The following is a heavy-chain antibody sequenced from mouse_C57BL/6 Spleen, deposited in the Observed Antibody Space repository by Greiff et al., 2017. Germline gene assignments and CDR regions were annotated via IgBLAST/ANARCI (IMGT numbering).Heavy chain of an antibody. D-gene: IGHD5-5*01. CDR2: IYPGSGNT. CDR3: ARDYQGFDY. V-gene: IGHV1-76*01. J-gene: IGHJ2*01. CDR1: GYTFTDYY. Sequence: QVQLKESGAELVRPGASVKLSCKASGYTFTDYYINWVKQRPGQGLEWIARIYPGSGNTYYNEKFKGKATLTAEKSSSTAYMQLSSLTSEDSAVYFCARDYQGFDYWGQGTTLTVSS.